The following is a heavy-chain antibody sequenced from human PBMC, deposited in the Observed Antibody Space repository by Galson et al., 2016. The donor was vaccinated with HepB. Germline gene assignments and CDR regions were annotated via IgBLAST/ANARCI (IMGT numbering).Heavy chain of an antibody. Sequence: SLRLSCAASGFTFSDYYMSWIRQAPGKGLEWVSYISSSSSYTNYADSVKGRFTISRDNAKNSLYLQMNSLRAEDTAVYYCARDSKRHCSGGSCYYYWGQGTLVTVSS. D-gene: IGHD2-15*01. CDR2: ISSSSSYT. V-gene: IGHV3-11*05. CDR3: ARDSKRHCSGGSCYYY. CDR1: GFTFSDYY. J-gene: IGHJ4*02.